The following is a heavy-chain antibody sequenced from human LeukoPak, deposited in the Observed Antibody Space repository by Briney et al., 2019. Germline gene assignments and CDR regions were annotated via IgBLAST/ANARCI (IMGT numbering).Heavy chain of an antibody. V-gene: IGHV4-59*08. J-gene: IGHJ4*02. Sequence: SETLSLTCTVSGGSCSSYYRRWIRQPPGKGLEWIGYVYNSEYTSYNPSLRSRVSISFDTSENQFSLSLTSVTAADTAVYYCARNLRTGYSSLFDYWGQGTLVTVSS. CDR3: ARNLRTGYSSLFDY. D-gene: IGHD1-1*01. CDR1: GGSCSSYY. CDR2: VYNSEYT.